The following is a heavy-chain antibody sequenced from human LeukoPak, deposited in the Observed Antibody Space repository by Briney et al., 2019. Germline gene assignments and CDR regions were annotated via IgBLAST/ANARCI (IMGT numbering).Heavy chain of an antibody. CDR1: GFTFNTYS. CDR3: ARVEQQPRAVCGMDV. D-gene: IGHD6-13*01. Sequence: GGSLRLSCAASGFTFNTYSMNWVRQAPGKGLEWVTLISSSSSTIYYADSVKGRFTISRDNAKTSLYLQMNSLRDEDTAVYYCARVEQQPRAVCGMDVWGPGTTVTVSS. J-gene: IGHJ6*02. V-gene: IGHV3-48*02. CDR2: ISSSSSTI.